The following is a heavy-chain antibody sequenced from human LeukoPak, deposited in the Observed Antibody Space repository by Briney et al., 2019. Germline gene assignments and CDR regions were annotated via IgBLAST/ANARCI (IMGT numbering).Heavy chain of an antibody. J-gene: IGHJ4*02. CDR1: GFTFSSYA. Sequence: GSLRLSCAASGFTFSSYAMSWVRQAPGKGLEWVSAISGSGDSTYYADSVKGRFTISRDNSKNTLYLQMNSLRAEDTAIYYCAKDLYDFWSGYYGLFDYWGQGTLVTVSS. CDR3: AKDLYDFWSGYYGLFDY. V-gene: IGHV3-23*01. CDR2: ISGSGDST. D-gene: IGHD3-3*01.